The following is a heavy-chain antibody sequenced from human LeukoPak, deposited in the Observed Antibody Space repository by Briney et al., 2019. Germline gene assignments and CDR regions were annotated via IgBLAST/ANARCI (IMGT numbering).Heavy chain of an antibody. Sequence: GGSLRLSCAASGFTFSSYSMNWVRQAPGKGLEWVSSISSSSSYIYYADSVKGRFTISRDNAKNSLYLQMNSLRAEDTAVYCCARDGYYYDSSGSGGWYFDLWGRGTLVSVSS. D-gene: IGHD3-22*01. CDR3: ARDGYYYDSSGSGGWYFDL. J-gene: IGHJ2*01. CDR1: GFTFSSYS. CDR2: ISSSSSYI. V-gene: IGHV3-21*01.